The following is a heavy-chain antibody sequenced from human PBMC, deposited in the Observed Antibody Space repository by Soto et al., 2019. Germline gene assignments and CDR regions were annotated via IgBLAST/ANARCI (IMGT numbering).Heavy chain of an antibody. D-gene: IGHD2-2*02. CDR3: ARGAIANFDY. CDR1: GGTFGSQG. J-gene: IGHJ4*02. Sequence: SVKVSCKASGGTFGSQGIAWVRQAPGQGLEWVGGFIAMLGTPTYAKKVQGRATISADESLTSSYLELRSLRSEDTGVYFCARGAIANFDYWGQGTVVTVSS. CDR2: FIAMLGTP. V-gene: IGHV1-69*13.